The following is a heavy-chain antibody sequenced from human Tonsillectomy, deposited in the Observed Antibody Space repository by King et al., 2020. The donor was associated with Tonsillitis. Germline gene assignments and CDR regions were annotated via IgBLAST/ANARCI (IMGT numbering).Heavy chain of an antibody. Sequence: QLQESGPGVVKPSETLSLTCTVSGGSISSSDHFWAWIRQPPGKGLEWIGYMYYSGTTFYNPSLKSRITISVGTSENQLSLKLSSVTAADTAVYFCARYVDGTFDYWGQGALVTVSS. CDR2: MYYSGTT. J-gene: IGHJ4*02. CDR1: GGSISSSDHF. D-gene: IGHD1-1*01. V-gene: IGHV4-39*01. CDR3: ARYVDGTFDY.